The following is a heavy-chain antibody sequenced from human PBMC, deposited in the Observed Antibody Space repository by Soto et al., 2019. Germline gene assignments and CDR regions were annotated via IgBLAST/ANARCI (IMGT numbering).Heavy chain of an antibody. D-gene: IGHD3-22*01. J-gene: IGHJ3*02. V-gene: IGHV3-21*01. CDR2: ISSSSSYI. CDR3: ASLVRIVAPPDAFDI. CDR1: GFTFSSYS. Sequence: GGSLRLSCAASGFTFSSYSMNWVRQAPGKGLEWVSSISSSSSYIYYADSVKGRFTISRDNAKNSLYLQMNSLRAEDTAVYYCASLVRIVAPPDAFDIWGQGTMVTVS.